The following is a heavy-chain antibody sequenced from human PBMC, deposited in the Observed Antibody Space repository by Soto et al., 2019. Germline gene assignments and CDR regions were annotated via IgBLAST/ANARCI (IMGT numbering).Heavy chain of an antibody. J-gene: IGHJ4*02. CDR2: ISAYNGNT. V-gene: IGHV1-18*01. CDR3: ARESRYCSGGSCYFLPGIDY. D-gene: IGHD2-15*01. Sequence: ASVKVSCKASGYTFTTYGISWVRQAPGQGLELIGWISAYNGNTNYAQKLQGRVTMTTDASTSTAYMELSSLRFEDTAVYYCARESRYCSGGSCYFLPGIDYWGQGTLVTSPQ. CDR1: GYTFTTYG.